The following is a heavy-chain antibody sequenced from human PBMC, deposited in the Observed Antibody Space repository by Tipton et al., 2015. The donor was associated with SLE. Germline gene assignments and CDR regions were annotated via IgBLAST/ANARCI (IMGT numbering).Heavy chain of an antibody. D-gene: IGHD3-10*01. V-gene: IGHV3-33*08. CDR2: IWYDGSNK. CDR3: ARDSPTRGAFDL. Sequence: SLRLSCAASGFTFSSYGMHWVRQAPGKGLEWVAVIWYDGSNKYYADSVKGRFTISRDNSKNTLYLQMNSLRAEDTAVYYCARDSPTRGAFDLWGQGTMVTVSS. CDR1: GFTFSSYG. J-gene: IGHJ3*01.